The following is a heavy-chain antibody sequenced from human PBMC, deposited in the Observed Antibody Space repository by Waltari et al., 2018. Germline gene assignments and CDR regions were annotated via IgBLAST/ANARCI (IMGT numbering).Heavy chain of an antibody. CDR3: ARQMTTVTTVYAFDI. V-gene: IGHV5-51*01. D-gene: IGHD4-4*01. CDR2: IYPGDSDT. J-gene: IGHJ3*02. Sequence: EVQLVQSGAEVKQPGESLKISCKGSGYSFNSYWIGWVRQMPGKGLEWMGIIYPGDSDTRYSPSFQGQVTISADKSISTAYLQWSSLKASDTAMYYCARQMTTVTTVYAFDIWGQGTMVTVSS. CDR1: GYSFNSYW.